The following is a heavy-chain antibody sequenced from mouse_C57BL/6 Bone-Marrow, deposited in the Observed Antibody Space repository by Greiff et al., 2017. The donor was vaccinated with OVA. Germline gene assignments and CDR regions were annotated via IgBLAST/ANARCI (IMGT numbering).Heavy chain of an antibody. Sequence: EVQVVESGEGLVKPGGSLKLSCAASGFTFSSYAMSWVRQTPEKRLEWVAYISSGGDYIYYADTVKGRVTISRDNARNTLYLQMSSLKSEDTAMYYCTRESAYYSNYNYAMDYWGQGTSVTVSS. CDR2: ISSGGDYI. D-gene: IGHD2-5*01. V-gene: IGHV5-9-1*02. J-gene: IGHJ4*01. CDR1: GFTFSSYA. CDR3: TRESAYYSNYNYAMDY.